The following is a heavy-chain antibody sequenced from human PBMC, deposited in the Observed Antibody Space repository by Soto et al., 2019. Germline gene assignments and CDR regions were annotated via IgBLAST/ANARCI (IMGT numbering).Heavy chain of an antibody. V-gene: IGHV3-30*18. J-gene: IGHJ4*02. D-gene: IGHD2-15*01. CDR3: TKDSGCRGARCQSGFAY. CDR1: GITLRSYG. CDR2: ISDDGSHE. Sequence: QVQLVESGGGVVQPGRSLRLSCAASGITLRSYGMHWVRQAPGKGLEWVAVISDDGSHEFYADSVKGRFTISRDNSKNTLYLQMNSMRSEEQTMDYCTKDSGCRGARCQSGFAYWGQGNLVTVSS.